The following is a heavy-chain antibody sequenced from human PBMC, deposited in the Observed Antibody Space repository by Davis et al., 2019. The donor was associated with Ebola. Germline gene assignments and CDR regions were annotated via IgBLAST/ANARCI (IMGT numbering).Heavy chain of an antibody. D-gene: IGHD5-18*01. Sequence: SLKISCAASGFTFSDHYMDWVRQAPGKGLEWVGRTRNKANSYTTEYAASVKGRFTISRDDSKNSQYLQMNSLKTEDTAVYYCARVSSYGYTSDDYWGQGTLVTVSS. CDR3: ARVSSYGYTSDDY. CDR2: TRNKANSYTT. J-gene: IGHJ4*02. CDR1: GFTFSDHY. V-gene: IGHV3-72*01.